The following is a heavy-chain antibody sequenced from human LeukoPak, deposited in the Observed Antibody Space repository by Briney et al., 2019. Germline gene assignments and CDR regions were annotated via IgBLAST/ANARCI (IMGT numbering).Heavy chain of an antibody. D-gene: IGHD2-15*01. V-gene: IGHV4-4*07. CDR3: ARWGYCSGGSCYNWFDP. CDR2: IYTSGST. J-gene: IGHJ5*02. CDR1: GGSISSYY. Sequence: PSETLSLTCTVSGGSISSYYWSWIRQPAGKGLEWIGRIYTSGSTNYNPSLKSRVTMSVDTSKNQFPLKLSSVTAADTAVYYCARWGYCSGGSCYNWFDPWGQGTLVTVSS.